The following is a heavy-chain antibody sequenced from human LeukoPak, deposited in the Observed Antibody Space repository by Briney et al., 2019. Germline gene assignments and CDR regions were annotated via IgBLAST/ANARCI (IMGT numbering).Heavy chain of an antibody. Sequence: SVKVSCKASGGTFSSYAISWVRQAPGQGLEWMGGIIPIFGTANYAQKFQGRVTITTDESTSTAYMELSSLRSEDTAVYYCARDSKSSSSWYHFQHWGQGTLVTVSS. CDR1: GGTFSSYA. V-gene: IGHV1-69*05. CDR2: IIPIFGTA. D-gene: IGHD6-13*01. CDR3: ARDSKSSSSWYHFQH. J-gene: IGHJ1*01.